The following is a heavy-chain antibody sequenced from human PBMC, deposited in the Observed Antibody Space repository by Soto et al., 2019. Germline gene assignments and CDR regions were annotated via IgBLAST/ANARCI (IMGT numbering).Heavy chain of an antibody. CDR2: IDPSDYYT. CDR3: VRHHRTYYDFWSGYSPYYGMDV. V-gene: IGHV5-10-1*01. D-gene: IGHD3-3*01. CDR1: GYSFTSYW. Sequence: PGGSPNLSCKGSGYSFTSYWISWARQMPGKGPEWMGRIDPSDYYTNYRPYFEGHVTISADKSISTAYLQWSRLKASDTGMYYCVRHHRTYYDFWSGYSPYYGMDVWGQGTTVTVS. J-gene: IGHJ6*02.